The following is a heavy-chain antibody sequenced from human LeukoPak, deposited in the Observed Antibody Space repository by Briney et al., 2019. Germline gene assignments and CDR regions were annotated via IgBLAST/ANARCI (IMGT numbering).Heavy chain of an antibody. CDR2: ISYDGSNK. CDR1: GFTFSSYA. Sequence: GGSLRLSCAASGFTFSSYAMHWVRQAPGKGLEWVAVISYDGSNKYYADSVKGRFTISRDNSKNTLYLRMNSLRAEDTAVYYCARDLRYGSLDYWGQGTLVTVSS. CDR3: ARDLRYGSLDY. V-gene: IGHV3-30-3*01. D-gene: IGHD3-10*01. J-gene: IGHJ4*02.